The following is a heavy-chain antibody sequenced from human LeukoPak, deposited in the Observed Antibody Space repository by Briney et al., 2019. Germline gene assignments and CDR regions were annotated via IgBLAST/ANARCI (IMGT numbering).Heavy chain of an antibody. CDR1: GGSISSSSYY. V-gene: IGHV4-39*01. J-gene: IGHJ1*01. CDR3: ARLYGGRRAEYFQH. Sequence: PSETLSLTCTVSGGSISSSSYYWGWIRQPPGKGLEWIGSIYYSGSTYYNPSLKSRVTISVDTSKNQFSLKLSSVTAADTAVYYCARLYGGRRAEYFQHWGQGTLVTVSS. D-gene: IGHD4-23*01. CDR2: IYYSGST.